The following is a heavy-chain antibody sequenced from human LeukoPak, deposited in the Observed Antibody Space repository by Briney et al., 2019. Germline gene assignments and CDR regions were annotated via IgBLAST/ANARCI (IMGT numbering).Heavy chain of an antibody. J-gene: IGHJ6*04. D-gene: IGHD4-17*01. CDR1: GGSFSGYY. V-gene: IGHV4-34*01. Sequence: SETLSLTCAVYGGSFSGYYWRWIRQPPGKGLEWIGDINHSGSTNYNPSLKSRVTISVDTSKNQFSLKLSSVTAADTAMYYCARTPRKVTTYYYGMDVWGKGTTVTVSS. CDR3: ARTPRKVTTYYYGMDV. CDR2: INHSGST.